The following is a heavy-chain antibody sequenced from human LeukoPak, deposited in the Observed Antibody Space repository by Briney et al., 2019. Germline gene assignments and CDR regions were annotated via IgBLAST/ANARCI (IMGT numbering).Heavy chain of an antibody. Sequence: GGSLRLSCAASGFSFSSYTMAWVRQGPGKGLEWVSSISSSSSSIYYADSVKGRFTISRDNSKNTLYLQMNSLRAEDTAVYYCAETLRKYYFDYWGQGTLVTVSS. V-gene: IGHV3-21*04. CDR3: AETLRKYYFDY. CDR1: GFSFSSYT. J-gene: IGHJ4*02. CDR2: ISSSSSSI.